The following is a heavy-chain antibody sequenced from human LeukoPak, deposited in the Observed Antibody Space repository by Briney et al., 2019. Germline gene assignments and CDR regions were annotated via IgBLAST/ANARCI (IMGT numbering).Heavy chain of an antibody. D-gene: IGHD6-19*01. J-gene: IGHJ4*02. CDR3: ARGQWLVPFDY. CDR2: INHSGST. Sequence: SETLSLTCAVYGGSFSGYYWSWIRQPPGKGLEWIGEINHSGSTNYNPSLKSRVTISVDTSKNQFSLELSSVTAADAAVYYCARGQWLVPFDYWGQGTLVTVSS. V-gene: IGHV4-34*01. CDR1: GGSFSGYY.